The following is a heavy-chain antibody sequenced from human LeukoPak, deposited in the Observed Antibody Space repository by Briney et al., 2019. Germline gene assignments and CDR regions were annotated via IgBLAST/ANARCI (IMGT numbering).Heavy chain of an antibody. CDR1: GYSFTSYW. V-gene: IGHV5-51*01. J-gene: IGHJ3*02. CDR3: ARPALDGDGGNFGAFDI. CDR2: IYPGDSDT. D-gene: IGHD4-23*01. Sequence: KHGESLEISCKGSGYSFTSYWIGWVRQIPGKGLEWMGMIYPGDSDTRYSASFQGQVTISADKSSSTAYLQWSSLKASDTAMYYCARPALDGDGGNFGAFDIWGQGTMVTVSS.